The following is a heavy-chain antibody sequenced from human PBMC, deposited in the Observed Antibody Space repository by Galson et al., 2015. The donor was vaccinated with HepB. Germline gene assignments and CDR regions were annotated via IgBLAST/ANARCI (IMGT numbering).Heavy chain of an antibody. CDR1: GDSISSNTAA. Sequence: ISGDSISSNTAAWNWIRQSPSRGLEWLGRTYYRSKWFYDYALSVKTRITINPDTSKNQFSLQLNSVTPEDTAVYYCARDLATVIINYFDSWGQGTLVTVSS. CDR2: TYYRSKWFY. CDR3: ARDLATVIINYFDS. D-gene: IGHD2/OR15-2a*01. J-gene: IGHJ4*02. V-gene: IGHV6-1*01.